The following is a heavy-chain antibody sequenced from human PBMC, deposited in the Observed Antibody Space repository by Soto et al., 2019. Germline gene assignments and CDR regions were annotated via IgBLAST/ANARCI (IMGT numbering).Heavy chain of an antibody. CDR3: ARGDTIFGVVIISAFDP. CDR2: INAGNGNT. J-gene: IGHJ5*02. CDR1: GYTFASYA. D-gene: IGHD3-3*01. Sequence: GASVKVSCKASGYTFASYAMHWVRQAPGQRLEWMGWINAGNGNTKYSQKFQGRVTITRDTSASTAYMELSSLRSEDTAVYYCARGDTIFGVVIISAFDPWGQGTLVTVSS. V-gene: IGHV1-3*01.